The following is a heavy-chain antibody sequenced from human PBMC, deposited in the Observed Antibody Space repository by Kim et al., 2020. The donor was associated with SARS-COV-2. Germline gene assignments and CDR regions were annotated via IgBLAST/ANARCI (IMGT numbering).Heavy chain of an antibody. CDR3: AREVLVSPVAFDI. CDR2: ISSSSNSK. V-gene: IGHV3-48*03. CDR1: GFTFRSYE. Sequence: GGSLRLSCAASGFTFRSYEMNWVRQAPGKGLEWVSYISSSSNSKYYADSVKGRFTISRDNAKDSLYLQMNGLRAEDTAVYYCAREVLVSPVAFDIWGQGTMVTVS. J-gene: IGHJ3*02. D-gene: IGHD2-2*01.